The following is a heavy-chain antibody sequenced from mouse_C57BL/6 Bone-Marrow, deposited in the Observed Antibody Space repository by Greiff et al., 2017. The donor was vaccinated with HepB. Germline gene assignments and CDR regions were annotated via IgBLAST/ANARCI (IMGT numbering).Heavy chain of an antibody. D-gene: IGHD4-1*01. J-gene: IGHJ2*01. CDR3: ASGELGLFDY. CDR1: GYTFTSYW. CDR2: IDPSDSYT. Sequence: QVQLQQPGAELVRPGPSVKLSCKASGYTFTSYWMHWVKQRPGQGLEWIGVIDPSDSYTNYNQKFKGKATLTVDTSSSTAYMQLSSLTSEDSAVYYCASGELGLFDYWGQGTTLTVSS. V-gene: IGHV1-59*01.